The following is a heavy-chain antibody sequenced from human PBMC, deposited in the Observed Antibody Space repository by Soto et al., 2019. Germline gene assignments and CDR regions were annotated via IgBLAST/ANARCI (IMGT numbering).Heavy chain of an antibody. V-gene: IGHV4-31*03. CDR2: IYYSGST. D-gene: IGHD1-26*01. CDR3: ARDPIVGATTFNYYYYGMDV. CDR1: GGSISSGGYY. J-gene: IGHJ6*02. Sequence: QVQLQESGPGLVKPSQTLSLTCTVSGGSISSGGYYWSWIRQHPGKGLEWIGYIYYSGSTYYNPSLKSRVTISVDTSKNQFSLQLSSVTAADTAVYYCARDPIVGATTFNYYYYGMDVWCQGTTVTVSS.